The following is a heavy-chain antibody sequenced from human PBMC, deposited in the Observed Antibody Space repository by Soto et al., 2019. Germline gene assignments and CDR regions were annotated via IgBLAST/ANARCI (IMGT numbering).Heavy chain of an antibody. Sequence: QITLKESGPTLVKPTQTLTLTCTFSGFSLRTTGVAVGWIRHPPGKALQSLALTCWDGDSHYSPSLQGRVTGTNDTSRDQVVLTWTNLDPVYTALYYCLHCKLSRYGRLCFDFWGQGILLT. V-gene: IGHV2-5*02. CDR3: LHCKLSRYGRLCFDF. CDR2: TCWDGDS. J-gene: IGHJ4*02. CDR1: GFSLRTTGVA. D-gene: IGHD2-21*01.